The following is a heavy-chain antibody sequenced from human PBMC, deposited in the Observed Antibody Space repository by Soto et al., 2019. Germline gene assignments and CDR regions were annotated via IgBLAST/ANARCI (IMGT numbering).Heavy chain of an antibody. V-gene: IGHV3-23*01. J-gene: IGHJ4*02. CDR2: ISGSGGST. CDR1: GFTFSIFA. Sequence: GGSLRLSCAASGFTFSIFAMSWVRQSPGKGLEWVSTISGSGGSTYYADAVKGRFSISRDNSMGTLYLQMKSLRVEDTAIYYCAKEVSLGSTVDLGYWGQGTQVTVSS. D-gene: IGHD7-27*01. CDR3: AKEVSLGSTVDLGY.